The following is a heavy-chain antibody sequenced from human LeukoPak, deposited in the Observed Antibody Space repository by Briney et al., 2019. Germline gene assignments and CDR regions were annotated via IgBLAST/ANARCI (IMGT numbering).Heavy chain of an antibody. CDR3: ARGLYYYGSGSPNWFDP. Sequence: ASVKVSCKASGYTFTSYDINWVRQATGQGLEWMGWMNPNSGNTGYAQKFQGRVTMTRNTSISTAYMELSSLRPEDTAVYYCARGLYYYGSGSPNWFDPWGQGTLVTVSS. D-gene: IGHD3-10*01. J-gene: IGHJ5*02. V-gene: IGHV1-8*01. CDR2: MNPNSGNT. CDR1: GYTFTSYD.